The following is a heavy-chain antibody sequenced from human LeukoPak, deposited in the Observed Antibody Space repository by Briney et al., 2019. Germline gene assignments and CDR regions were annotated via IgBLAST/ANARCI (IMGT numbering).Heavy chain of an antibody. J-gene: IGHJ5*02. Sequence: GASVKVSCKVSGYTLTELSMHWVRQAPGKGLEWMGGFDPEDGETIYAQKFQGRVTMTEDTSTDTAYMELSSLRSEDTAVYYCATEASVRWVATDKRGTENWFDPWGQGTLVTVSS. V-gene: IGHV1-24*01. CDR1: GYTLTELS. CDR3: ATEASVRWVATDKRGTENWFDP. D-gene: IGHD2-15*01. CDR2: FDPEDGET.